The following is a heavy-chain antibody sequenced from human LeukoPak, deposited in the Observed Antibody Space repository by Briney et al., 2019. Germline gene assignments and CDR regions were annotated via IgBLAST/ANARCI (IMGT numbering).Heavy chain of an antibody. J-gene: IGHJ6*03. CDR1: GGSFSGYY. CDR2: INHSGST. V-gene: IGHV4-34*01. D-gene: IGHD5-12*01. CDR3: ARVGRGYSGYDYFSGWYYYYYMDV. Sequence: SETLSLTCAVYGGSFSGYYWSWIRKPPGKGLEWIGEINHSGSTNYNPSLKGRVTISVDTSKNQFSLKLSSVTAADTAVYYCARVGRGYSGYDYFSGWYYYYYMDVWGKGTTVTVSS.